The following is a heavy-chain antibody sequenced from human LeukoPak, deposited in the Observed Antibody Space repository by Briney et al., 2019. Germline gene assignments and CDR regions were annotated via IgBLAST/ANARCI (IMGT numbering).Heavy chain of an antibody. CDR2: ITTSDGNT. CDR1: GFTFSSYT. J-gene: IGHJ4*02. CDR3: ARGPPWYSGMIVVGYYFDY. D-gene: IGHD3-22*01. Sequence: GGSLRLSCAASGFTFSSYTMSWVRQAPGKGLEWVSTITTSDGNTYYADSVKGRFTISRDNAKNSLYLQMNSLRAEDTAVYYCARGPPWYSGMIVVGYYFDYWGQGTLVTVSS. V-gene: IGHV3-23*01.